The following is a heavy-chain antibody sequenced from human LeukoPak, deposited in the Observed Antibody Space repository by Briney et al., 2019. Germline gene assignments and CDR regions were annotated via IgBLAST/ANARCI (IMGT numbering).Heavy chain of an antibody. J-gene: IGHJ5*02. Sequence: ASVKVSCKASGYTFTGYYIHWVRQAPGQGLEWMGWINPNSGGTNYAQKFQGRVTMTRDTSISTAYMELSRLRSDDTAVYYCARGKLIAARLGGNWFDPWGQGTLVTVSS. CDR2: INPNSGGT. V-gene: IGHV1-2*02. CDR1: GYTFTGYY. CDR3: ARGKLIAARLGGNWFDP. D-gene: IGHD6-6*01.